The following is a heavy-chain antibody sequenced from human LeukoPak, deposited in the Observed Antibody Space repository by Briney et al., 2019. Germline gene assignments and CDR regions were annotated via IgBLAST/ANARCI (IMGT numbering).Heavy chain of an antibody. CDR1: GYSISSGYY. Sequence: SETLSLTCAVSGYSISSGYYWGWIRQPPGKGLEWIGRIYHSGSTYYNPSLKSRVTISVDTSKNQFSLKLSSVTAADAAVYYCAGIVVVPAAKQFDYWGQGTLVTASS. V-gene: IGHV4-38-2*01. J-gene: IGHJ4*02. D-gene: IGHD2-2*01. CDR3: AGIVVVPAAKQFDY. CDR2: IYHSGST.